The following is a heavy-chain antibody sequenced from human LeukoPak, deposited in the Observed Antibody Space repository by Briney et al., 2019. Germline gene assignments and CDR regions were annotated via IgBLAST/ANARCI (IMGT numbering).Heavy chain of an antibody. CDR2: ISGSGGST. CDR3: AKSIAAVRAFQGCGMDV. J-gene: IGHJ6*02. CDR1: GFTFSSYA. D-gene: IGHD6-13*01. Sequence: HTGGSLRLSCAASGFTFSSYAMSWVRHAPGKGLEWVSAISGSGGSTYYADSVKGRFTISRDNSKNTLYLQMNSLRAEDTAVYYCAKSIAAVRAFQGCGMDVWGQGTTVTVSS. V-gene: IGHV3-23*01.